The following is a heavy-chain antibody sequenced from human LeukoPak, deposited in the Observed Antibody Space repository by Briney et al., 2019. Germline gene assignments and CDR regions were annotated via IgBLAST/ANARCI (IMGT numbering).Heavy chain of an antibody. D-gene: IGHD6-19*01. CDR3: ARERLPGIAVAGSYWYFDL. CDR2: ISYDGSDK. J-gene: IGHJ2*01. V-gene: IGHV3-30-3*01. CDR1: GFTFSDYA. Sequence: PGGSLRLSCAASGFTFSDYAMHWVRQAPGKGLEWVAVISYDGSDKYYADSVKGRFTISRDNAKNSLYLQMNSLRAEDTAVYYCARERLPGIAVAGSYWYFDLWGRGTLVTVSS.